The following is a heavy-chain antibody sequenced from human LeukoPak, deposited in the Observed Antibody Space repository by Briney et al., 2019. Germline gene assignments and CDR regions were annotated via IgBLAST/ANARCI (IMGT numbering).Heavy chain of an antibody. J-gene: IGHJ4*02. Sequence: GGSLRLSCAPSGFSFSNYGMHWVRHAPRKRPEWVAVIWHDGSNKYYADSVTGRFTISRDNSNNTLYLQMNSLRVEDTAVYYCARGGTMVVYYWGQGTLVTVSS. D-gene: IGHD3-10*01. CDR2: IWHDGSNK. CDR1: GFSFSNYG. CDR3: ARGGTMVVYY. V-gene: IGHV3-33*01.